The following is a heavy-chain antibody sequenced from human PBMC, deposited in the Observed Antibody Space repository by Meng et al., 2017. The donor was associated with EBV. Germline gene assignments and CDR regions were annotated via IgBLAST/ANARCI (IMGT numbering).Heavy chain of an antibody. Sequence: SGSGLAPCGGSLTLSCGSSVFIFRESAMHWVRQASGKGLEWVGRVETKTSKYATAYAASVKGRFSVSRDDSKNMVFLEMNSLKTEDTARYYCWGDLNYGSYWGQGTLVTVSS. J-gene: IGHJ4*02. CDR3: WGDLNYGSY. CDR2: VETKTSKYAT. CDR1: VFIFRESA. V-gene: IGHV3-73*01. D-gene: IGHD3-16*01.